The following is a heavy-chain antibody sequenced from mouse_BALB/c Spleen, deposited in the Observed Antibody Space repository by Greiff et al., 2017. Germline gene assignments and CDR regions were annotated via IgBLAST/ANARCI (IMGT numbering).Heavy chain of an antibody. CDR3: ARSGTTATRAMDY. CDR2: ISSGSSTI. V-gene: IGHV5-17*02. J-gene: IGHJ4*01. D-gene: IGHD1-2*01. CDR1: GFPFSSFG. Sequence: EVKLMESGGGLVQPGGSRKLSCAASGFPFSSFGMHWVRQAPEKGLEWVAYISSGSSTIYYADTVKGRFTISRDNPKNTLFLQMTSLRSEDTAMYYCARSGTTATRAMDYWGQGTSVTVSS.